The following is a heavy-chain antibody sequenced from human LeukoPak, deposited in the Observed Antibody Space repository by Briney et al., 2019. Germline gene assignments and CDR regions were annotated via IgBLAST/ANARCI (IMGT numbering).Heavy chain of an antibody. D-gene: IGHD3-10*01. V-gene: IGHV4-61*02. CDR3: ARASFGIDKWSWFDP. CDR2: IYTSGST. Sequence: SQTLSLTCTVSGGSISSGSYYWSWIRQPAGKGLEWIGRIYTSGSTNYNPSLKSRVTISVDTSKNQFSLKLSSVTAADTAVYYCARASFGIDKWSWFDPWGQGTLVTASS. J-gene: IGHJ5*02. CDR1: GGSISSGSYY.